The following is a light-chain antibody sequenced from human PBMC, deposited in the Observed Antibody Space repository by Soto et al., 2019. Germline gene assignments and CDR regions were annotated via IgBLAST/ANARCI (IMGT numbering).Light chain of an antibody. CDR1: SSNIGANYD. CDR3: QSYDSSLSGPVV. J-gene: IGLJ2*01. Sequence: QSALTQPPSVSGAPGQRVTISCTGSSSNIGANYDVHWYQHLPGTAPKLLIFGNSNRPSGVPDRFSGSKSGTSASLAITGLQAEDDADYYCQSYDSSLSGPVVFGGGTKVTVL. CDR2: GNS. V-gene: IGLV1-40*01.